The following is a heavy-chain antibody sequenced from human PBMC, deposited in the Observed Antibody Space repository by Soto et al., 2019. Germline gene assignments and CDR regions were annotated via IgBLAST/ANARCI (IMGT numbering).Heavy chain of an antibody. Sequence: QITLKESGPTLVKPTQTLTLTCTFSGFSLSTSEVGVGWIRQPPGKALEWLALLYWDDDKRYNPSLKSRLTITKDTPKNQVVLTLNNMDPVDTATYYCLHRAGMGGNSWLPGHWGQGTLVTVSS. CDR1: GFSLSTSEVG. D-gene: IGHD6-13*01. CDR2: LYWDDDK. V-gene: IGHV2-5*02. CDR3: LHRAGMGGNSWLPGH. J-gene: IGHJ4*02.